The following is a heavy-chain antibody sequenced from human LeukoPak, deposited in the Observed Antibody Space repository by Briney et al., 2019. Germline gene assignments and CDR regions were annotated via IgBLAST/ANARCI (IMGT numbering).Heavy chain of an antibody. CDR3: ARLGEYSYKD. J-gene: IGHJ4*02. CDR1: GGSISSGTYY. V-gene: IGHV4-61*10. Sequence: SETLSLTCTVSGGSISSGTYYWSWIRQPAGKGLEWIGYIYYSGSTNYNPSLKSRVTISVDTSKNQVSLKLSSVTAADTAVYYCARLGEYSYKDWGQGTLVTVSS. D-gene: IGHD5-18*01. CDR2: IYYSGST.